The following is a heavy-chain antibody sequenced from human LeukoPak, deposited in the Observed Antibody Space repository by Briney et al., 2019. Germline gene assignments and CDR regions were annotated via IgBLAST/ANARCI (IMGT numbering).Heavy chain of an antibody. Sequence: GASVKVSCKASGYTFTDHYMHWVLQAPGQGLEWMGRINPNSGGTNYAQKFQGRVTMTRDTSISTAYMELSRLRSDDTAVYYCARESGCGGDCYDSDYWGQGTLVTVSS. CDR3: ARESGCGGDCYDSDY. D-gene: IGHD2-21*02. CDR2: INPNSGGT. J-gene: IGHJ4*02. V-gene: IGHV1-2*06. CDR1: GYTFTDHY.